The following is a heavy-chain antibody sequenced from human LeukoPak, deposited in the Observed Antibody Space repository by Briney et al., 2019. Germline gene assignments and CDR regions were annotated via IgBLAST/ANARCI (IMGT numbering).Heavy chain of an antibody. Sequence: GASVTVSCKASGYTFTSYGISWVRQAPGQGLEWMGCISAYNGNTNYAQKLQGRVTMTTDTSTSTAYMELRSLRCDDTAVYYCARGYCSGGSCYSGPINWFDPWGQGTLVTVSS. J-gene: IGHJ5*02. V-gene: IGHV1-18*01. D-gene: IGHD2-15*01. CDR3: ARGYCSGGSCYSGPINWFDP. CDR1: GYTFTSYG. CDR2: ISAYNGNT.